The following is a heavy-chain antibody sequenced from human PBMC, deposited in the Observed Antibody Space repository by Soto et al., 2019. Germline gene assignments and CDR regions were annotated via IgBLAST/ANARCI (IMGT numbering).Heavy chain of an antibody. Sequence: ASVKVSCKASGYTSTSYDINWVRQATVQGLEWMGWMNPNSGNTGYAQKFQGRVTMTRNTSISTAYMELSSLRSEDTAVYYCAAYYYDSSTANWIDPWGQGTLVTVSS. CDR3: AAYYYDSSTANWIDP. CDR1: GYTSTSYD. CDR2: MNPNSGNT. D-gene: IGHD3-22*01. J-gene: IGHJ5*02. V-gene: IGHV1-8*01.